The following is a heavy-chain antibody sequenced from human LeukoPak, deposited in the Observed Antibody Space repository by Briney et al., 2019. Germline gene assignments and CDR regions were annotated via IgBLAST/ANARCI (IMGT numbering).Heavy chain of an antibody. V-gene: IGHV1-2*02. Sequence: VASEKVSCKASGYTFTGYYMHWVRQAPGQGLEWMGWINPNSGGTNYAQKFQGRVTMTRDTSISTAYMELSRLRSDDTAVYYCARAYYDILTGYYPYYFDYWGQGTLVTVSS. CDR3: ARAYYDILTGYYPYYFDY. CDR1: GYTFTGYY. J-gene: IGHJ4*02. D-gene: IGHD3-9*01. CDR2: INPNSGGT.